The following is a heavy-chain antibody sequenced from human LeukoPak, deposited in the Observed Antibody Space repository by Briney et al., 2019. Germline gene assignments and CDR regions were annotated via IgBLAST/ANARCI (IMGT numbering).Heavy chain of an antibody. J-gene: IGHJ4*02. CDR1: GGSFSNYY. CDR2: IYYSGST. V-gene: IGHV4-59*01. D-gene: IGHD3-22*01. Sequence: SETLSLTCAVYGGSFSNYYWSWIRQPPGKGLEWIGYIYYSGSTNYNPSLKSRVTISVDTSKKQFSLKLSSVTAADTAVYYCARSPMYYYDSSGYYVFGGQGTLVTVSS. CDR3: ARSPMYYYDSSGYYVF.